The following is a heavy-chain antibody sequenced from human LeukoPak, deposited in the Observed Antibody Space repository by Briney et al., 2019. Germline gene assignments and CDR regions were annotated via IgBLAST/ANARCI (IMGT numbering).Heavy chain of an antibody. J-gene: IGHJ4*02. CDR1: GYTFTGNY. CDR3: ARGGGTVAPAPWVPFAY. CDR2: IDPNSGGT. D-gene: IGHD4-11*01. Sequence: ASVKVSCKASGYTFTGNYMHWVRQAPGQRLEYMGYIDPNSGGTYYIQKFQGRDTMTRDMSINTAYVELSSLTSDDTAVYYCARGGGTVAPAPWVPFAYWGQGTLVTVSS. V-gene: IGHV1-2*02.